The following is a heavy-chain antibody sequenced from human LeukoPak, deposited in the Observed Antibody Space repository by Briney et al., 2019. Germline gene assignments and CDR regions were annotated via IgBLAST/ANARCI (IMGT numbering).Heavy chain of an antibody. Sequence: SETLYLSCTVSGGSISTPDWSWIRQTAGKGLEWIGRISTTGSTNYNPSLKSRVTISIDTSKNQFSLKLSSVTAADTAEYYCAREVEMATQFDYWGQGTLVTVSS. D-gene: IGHD5-24*01. CDR1: GGSISTPD. CDR2: ISTTGST. V-gene: IGHV4-4*07. J-gene: IGHJ4*02. CDR3: AREVEMATQFDY.